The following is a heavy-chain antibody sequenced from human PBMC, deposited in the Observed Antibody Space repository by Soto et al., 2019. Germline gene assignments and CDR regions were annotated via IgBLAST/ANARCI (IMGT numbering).Heavy chain of an antibody. CDR1: GFTFSSYA. V-gene: IGHV3-30-3*01. J-gene: IGHJ4*02. Sequence: QVQLVESGGGVIQPGRSLRLSCAASGFTFSSYAMHWVRQAPGKWLEWVAVISYDGSNKYYADSVKGRFTISRDNSKNTLYLQMNSLRAEDTAVYYCARDHRRWLQLLGYWGQGTLVTVSS. CDR3: ARDHRRWLQLLGY. D-gene: IGHD5-12*01. CDR2: ISYDGSNK.